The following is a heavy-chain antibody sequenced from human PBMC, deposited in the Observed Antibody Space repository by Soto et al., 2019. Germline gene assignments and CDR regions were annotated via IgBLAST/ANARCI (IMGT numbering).Heavy chain of an antibody. V-gene: IGHV3-21*01. D-gene: IGHD5-18*01. CDR3: ARDLDSGYSYGDYYYYGMDF. CDR2: ISSSSSYI. J-gene: IGHJ6*02. Sequence: EVQLVESGGGLVKPGGSLRLSCAASGFTFSSYSMNWVRQAPGKGLEWVSSISSSSSYIYYADSVKGRFTISRDNAKNSLYLQMNSLRAEDTAVYYCARDLDSGYSYGDYYYYGMDFWGQGTTVTVSS. CDR1: GFTFSSYS.